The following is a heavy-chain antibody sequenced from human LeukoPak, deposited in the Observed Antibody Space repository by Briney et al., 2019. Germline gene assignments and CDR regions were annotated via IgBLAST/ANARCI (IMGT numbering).Heavy chain of an antibody. CDR2: IYHSGST. D-gene: IGHD1-26*01. J-gene: IGHJ4*02. Sequence: SETLSLTCTVSGYSISSGYYWGWIRQPPGKGLEWIGSIYHSGSTYYNPSLKSRVTISVDTAKNQFSLKLSSVTAADTAVYYCARGTGDGSYLDYWGQGTLVTVSS. CDR1: GYSISSGYY. V-gene: IGHV4-38-2*02. CDR3: ARGTGDGSYLDY.